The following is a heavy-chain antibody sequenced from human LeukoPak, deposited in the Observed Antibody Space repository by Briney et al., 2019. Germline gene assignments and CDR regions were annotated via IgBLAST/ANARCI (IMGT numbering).Heavy chain of an antibody. CDR3: ARRAWGFDP. V-gene: IGHV4-59*01. CDR1: GGSISNFF. D-gene: IGHD7-27*01. J-gene: IGHJ5*02. Sequence: NPSETLSLTCTVSGGSISNFFWSWIRQPPGKGLEWIGYISYSGSTDYNPSLKSRVTISVDTSKNQFSLKLSSVTAADTAVYYCARRAWGFDPWGQGTLVTVSS. CDR2: ISYSGST.